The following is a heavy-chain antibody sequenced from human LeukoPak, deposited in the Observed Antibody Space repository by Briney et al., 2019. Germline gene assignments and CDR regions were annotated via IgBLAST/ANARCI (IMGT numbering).Heavy chain of an antibody. CDR3: ARENWAYGSNPFDY. CDR2: ISRSRSTI. V-gene: IGHV3-48*02. J-gene: IGHJ4*02. Sequence: GGSLRLSCAASGFTFSSFSMNWVRQAPGKGLEWVSCISRSRSTIYYADSVKGRFTISRDNAKNSLYLQMNSLRDEDTAVYYCARENWAYGSNPFDYWGQGTLVTVSS. D-gene: IGHD4-23*01. CDR1: GFTFSSFS.